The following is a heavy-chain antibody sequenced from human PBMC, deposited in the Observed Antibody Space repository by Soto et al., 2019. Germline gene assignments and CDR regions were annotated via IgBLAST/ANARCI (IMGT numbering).Heavy chain of an antibody. D-gene: IGHD2-21*01. CDR1: GGTFRNLA. V-gene: IGHV1-69*01. Sequence: QVQLVQSGAEVKKPGASVKFSCKASGGTFRNLAINWVRQAPGQGLEWMGGFIPIIGGGINAQKCQGIVTITSDESTSTAYMELSSLKSEDTAMYVCARRMVSPSNACDFWGDVTMGTFAS. CDR3: ARRMVSPSNACDF. J-gene: IGHJ3*01. CDR2: FIPIIGGG.